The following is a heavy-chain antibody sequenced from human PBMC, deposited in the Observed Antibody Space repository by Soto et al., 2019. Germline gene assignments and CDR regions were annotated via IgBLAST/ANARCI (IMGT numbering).Heavy chain of an antibody. CDR2: IGASGGIT. D-gene: IGHD2-21*02. Sequence: GGSLRLSCAASGFTFSSYAMSWVRQAPGKGLEWVAGIGASGGITWDADSVKGRLSISRDNSKNTLYLQLNSLRFEDTAVSYFAPDDFPARGDAYFEYWGPGALVDVSS. CDR3: APDDFPARGDAYFEY. CDR1: GFTFSSYA. V-gene: IGHV3-23*01. J-gene: IGHJ4*02.